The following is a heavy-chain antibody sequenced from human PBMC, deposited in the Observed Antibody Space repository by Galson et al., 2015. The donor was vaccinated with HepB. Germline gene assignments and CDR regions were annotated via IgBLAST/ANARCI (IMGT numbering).Heavy chain of an antibody. CDR1: GFTFSGSA. J-gene: IGHJ4*02. CDR3: TRLGDLSGYSSL. Sequence: SLRLSCAASGFTFSGSAMHWVRQASGRGLEWVGRIGSTANSYATAHAASVKGRFTISRDDSKNTAYMQMNSLKTEDTAVYYCTRLGDLSGYSSLWGQGTLVTVSS. D-gene: IGHD6-13*01. V-gene: IGHV3-73*01. CDR2: IGSTANSYAT.